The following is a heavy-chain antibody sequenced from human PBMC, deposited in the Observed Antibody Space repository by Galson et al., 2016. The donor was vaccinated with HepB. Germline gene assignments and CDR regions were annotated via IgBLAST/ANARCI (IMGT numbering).Heavy chain of an antibody. CDR3: TRDRWVSGGYSTSPQYFSGMDV. Sequence: CAISGDSVSNNAATWSWIRQSPSRGLEWLGRIYYRSEWFSDSAVSVKSRIMITPDPFKNQFALHLRSVTPEDTGVYFCTRDRWVSGGYSTSPQYFSGMDVWVPGTTVTVSS. CDR1: GDSVSNNAAT. V-gene: IGHV6-1*01. J-gene: IGHJ6*02. CDR2: IYYRSEWFS. D-gene: IGHD3-9*01.